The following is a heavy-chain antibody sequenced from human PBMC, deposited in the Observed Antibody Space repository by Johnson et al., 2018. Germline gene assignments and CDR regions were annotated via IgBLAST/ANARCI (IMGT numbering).Heavy chain of an antibody. CDR3: AKGGHWLVHYYYMDF. CDR1: GGSISRYY. V-gene: IGHV4-59*01. CDR2: IYYAGST. D-gene: IGHD6-19*01. J-gene: IGHJ6*03. Sequence: QVQLQESGPGLVKPSETLSLTCTVSGGSISRYYWTWIRQPPGKGLEWSGYIYYAGSTKYNPSLKTRVTISMDASKNHFPLKLSPGTAADTAVYYCAKGGHWLVHYYYMDFWGKGTTVTVSS.